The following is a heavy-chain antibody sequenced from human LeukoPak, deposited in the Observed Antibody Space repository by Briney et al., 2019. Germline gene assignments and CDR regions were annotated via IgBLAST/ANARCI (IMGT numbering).Heavy chain of an antibody. Sequence: SETLSLTCTVSGGSISSYYWSWIRQPPGKGLEWIGYIYYSGSTNYNPSLKSRVTISVDTSKNQLSLKLISVTAADTAVYYCARGPSYGDYALFNWGQGTLVTVSS. CDR1: GGSISSYY. CDR2: IYYSGST. D-gene: IGHD4-17*01. J-gene: IGHJ4*02. CDR3: ARGPSYGDYALFN. V-gene: IGHV4-59*01.